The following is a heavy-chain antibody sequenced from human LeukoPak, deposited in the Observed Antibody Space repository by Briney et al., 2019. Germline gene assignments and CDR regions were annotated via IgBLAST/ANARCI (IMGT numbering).Heavy chain of an antibody. V-gene: IGHV3-21*06. J-gene: IGHJ1*01. Sequence: PGGSLRLSCAASGFTFSTYSMNWVRQAPGKGLEWVSSISSSSNYIYYADSVKGRFSISRDDAKNLLFLQMNGRRVEDTAVYYCARDMTTATTCYLEHWGQGTLVTVSS. D-gene: IGHD4-17*01. CDR1: GFTFSTYS. CDR2: ISSSSNYI. CDR3: ARDMTTATTCYLEH.